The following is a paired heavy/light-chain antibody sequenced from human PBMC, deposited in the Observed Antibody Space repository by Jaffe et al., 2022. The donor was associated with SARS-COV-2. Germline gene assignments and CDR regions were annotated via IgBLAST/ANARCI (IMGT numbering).Heavy chain of an antibody. V-gene: IGHV3-11*01. D-gene: IGHD6-19*01. CDR2: ISSSGSTI. CDR3: ASGHSSGTDY. Sequence: QVQLVESGGGLVKPGGSLRLSCAASGFTFSDYYMSWIRQAPGKGLEWVSYISSSGSTIYYADSVKGRFTISRDNAKNSLYLQMNSLRAEDTAVYYCASGHSSGTDYWGQGTLVTVSS. J-gene: IGHJ4*02. CDR1: GFTFSDYY.
Light chain of an antibody. Sequence: DIQMTQSPSSLSASVGDRVTITCRASQGISNYLAWFQQKPGKAPKSLIYAASSLQSGVPSKFSGSGSGTDFTLTISSLQPEDFATYYCQQYNSYPWTFGQGTKVEIK. CDR3: QQYNSYPWT. CDR1: QGISNY. CDR2: AAS. V-gene: IGKV1-16*02. J-gene: IGKJ1*01.